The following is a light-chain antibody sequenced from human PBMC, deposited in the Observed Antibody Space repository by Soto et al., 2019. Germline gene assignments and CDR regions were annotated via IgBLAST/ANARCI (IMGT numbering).Light chain of an antibody. CDR2: DAS. Sequence: EIVLTQSPPTLSLSPGERATLSYRASQSVSSYLAWYQQKPGQAPRLLIYDASKRATGIPARFSGSGSGTDVTLTISSLEPEDFAVYYCQQRSNWPPTWTFGQGTRVEIK. CDR1: QSVSSY. V-gene: IGKV3-11*01. CDR3: QQRSNWPPTWT. J-gene: IGKJ1*01.